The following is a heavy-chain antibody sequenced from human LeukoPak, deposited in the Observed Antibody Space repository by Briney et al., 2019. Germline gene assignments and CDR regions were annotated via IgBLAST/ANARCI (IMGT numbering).Heavy chain of an antibody. CDR2: VNPNSGNT. Sequence: ASVKVSCKTSGYTFTSYDLNWVRQATGQGLEWMGWVNPNSGNTGYAQKFQGRVTMTRNTSISTAYMELSSLRSEDTAVYYCARGAAQYSSSCDYWGQGTLVTVSS. D-gene: IGHD6-13*01. CDR3: ARGAAQYSSSCDY. CDR1: GYTFTSYD. V-gene: IGHV1-8*01. J-gene: IGHJ4*02.